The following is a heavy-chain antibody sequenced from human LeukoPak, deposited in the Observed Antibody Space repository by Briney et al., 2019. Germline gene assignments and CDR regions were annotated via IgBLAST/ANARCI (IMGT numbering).Heavy chain of an antibody. CDR1: GGSISSGGYY. D-gene: IGHD3-22*01. CDR3: ARDASYYEAHYFDY. CDR2: IYYSGST. J-gene: IGHJ4*02. Sequence: SETLSLTCTVSGGSISSGGYYWSWIRQHPGKGLEWIGYIYYSGSTYYNPSLKSRVTISVDTSKNQFSLKLSSVTAADTAVYCCARDASYYEAHYFDYWGQGTLVTVSS. V-gene: IGHV4-31*03.